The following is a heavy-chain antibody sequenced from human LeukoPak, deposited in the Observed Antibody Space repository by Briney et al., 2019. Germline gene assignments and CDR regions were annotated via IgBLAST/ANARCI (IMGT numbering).Heavy chain of an antibody. J-gene: IGHJ4*02. CDR1: GFTFSSYS. Sequence: GGSLRLSCAASGFTFSSYSMNWVRQAPGKGLEWVSSISSSSSYIYYADSVKGRFTISRDNAKNSLYLQMNSLRAEDTAVYYCARPDYGDHQFDYWGQGSLVTVSS. CDR2: ISSSSSYI. V-gene: IGHV3-21*01. CDR3: ARPDYGDHQFDY. D-gene: IGHD4-17*01.